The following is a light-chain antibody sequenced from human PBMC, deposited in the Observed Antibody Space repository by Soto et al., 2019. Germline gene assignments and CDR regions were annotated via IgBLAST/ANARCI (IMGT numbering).Light chain of an antibody. Sequence: DIQMTQSPSSLSASVGDRVTITCQASQDISDYLNCYQQKPVKAPNLLIYDASNLETGVPSGYSSGGVGSEFTSTISPLQPEDIATYYWQQYDNLLITFGHGPRLEIK. CDR1: QDISDY. J-gene: IGKJ5*01. CDR3: QQYDNLLIT. CDR2: DAS. V-gene: IGKV1-33*01.